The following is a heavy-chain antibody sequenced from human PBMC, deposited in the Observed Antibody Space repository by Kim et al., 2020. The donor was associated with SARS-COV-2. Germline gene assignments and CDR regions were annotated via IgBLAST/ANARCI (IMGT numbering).Heavy chain of an antibody. CDR1: GYTFTSYG. J-gene: IGHJ5*02. CDR2: ISAYNGNT. CDR3: AREVRTTVTTGNWFDP. V-gene: IGHV1-18*01. Sequence: ASVKVSCKASGYTFTSYGISWVRQAPGQGLEWMGWISAYNGNTNYAQKLQGRVTMTTDTSTSTAYMELRSLRSDDTAVYYCAREVRTTVTTGNWFDPWGQGTLVTVSS. D-gene: IGHD4-17*01.